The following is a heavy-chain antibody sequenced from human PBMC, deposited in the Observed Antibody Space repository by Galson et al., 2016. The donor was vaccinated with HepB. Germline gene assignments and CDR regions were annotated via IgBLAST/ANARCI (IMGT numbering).Heavy chain of an antibody. CDR3: ARDLRGSNIASRDFDY. CDR1: GFTFSSTS. CDR2: ISSNRRYI. J-gene: IGHJ4*02. V-gene: IGHV3-21*01. D-gene: IGHD6-6*01. Sequence: SLRLSCAASGFTFSSTSMNWVRQAPGKGLEWVSSISSNRRYINYVDSVRGRFTISRGDAKNSLYLQMNSLRAQDTAVYYCARDLRGSNIASRDFDYWGQGTLVTVSS.